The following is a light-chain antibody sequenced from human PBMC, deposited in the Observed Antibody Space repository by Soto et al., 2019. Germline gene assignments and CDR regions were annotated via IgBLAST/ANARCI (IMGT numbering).Light chain of an antibody. CDR2: DVT. J-gene: IGLJ2*01. CDR1: SSDVGGYNY. CDR3: SSYAGRDTVLI. Sequence: QSALTQPRSVSGSPGQSVTISCTGTSSDVGGYNYVSWYQQHPDKAPKVVIFDVTKRPSGVPDRFSGSKSGNTASLTISGLRAEDEADHYCSSYAGRDTVLIFGRGTKVTVL. V-gene: IGLV2-11*01.